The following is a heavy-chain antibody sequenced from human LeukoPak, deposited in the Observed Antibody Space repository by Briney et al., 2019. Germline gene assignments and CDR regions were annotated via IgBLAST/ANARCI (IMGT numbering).Heavy chain of an antibody. CDR1: GFTFSSYS. V-gene: IGHV3-21*04. CDR3: ARSRPYYYGSGSYSYYFDY. CDR2: ISSSSSYI. D-gene: IGHD3-10*01. J-gene: IGHJ4*02. Sequence: GGSLRLSCAASGFTFSSYSMNWVRQAPGKGLEWVSSISSSSSYIYYADSVKGRFTISRDNSKNTLYLQMNSLRAEDTAVYYCARSRPYYYGSGSYSYYFDYWGQGTLVTVSS.